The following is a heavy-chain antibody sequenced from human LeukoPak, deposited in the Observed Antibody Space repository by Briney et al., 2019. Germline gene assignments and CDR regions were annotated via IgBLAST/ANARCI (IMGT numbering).Heavy chain of an antibody. CDR3: ARRQYQLLQGNYYYMDV. CDR1: GFTFSSYS. Sequence: PGGSLRLSCAASGFTFSSYSMNWVRQAPGKGLEWVSYISSSSSTIYYADSVKGRFTISRDNAKNSLYLQMNSLRAEDTAVYYCARRQYQLLQGNYYYMDVWGKGTTVTVSS. CDR2: ISSSSSTI. V-gene: IGHV3-48*01. J-gene: IGHJ6*03. D-gene: IGHD2-2*01.